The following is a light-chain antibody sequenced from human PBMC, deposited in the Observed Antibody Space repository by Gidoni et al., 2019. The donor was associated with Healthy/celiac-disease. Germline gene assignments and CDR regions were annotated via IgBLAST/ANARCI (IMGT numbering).Light chain of an antibody. Sequence: EIVMTQSPATLSVSPGERATLSCRASQSVSSNLAWYQQKPGQAPRLLIYGAATRATGIPARFSGSGSGTEFTRTISSLQSEDFAVYYCQQYKNWLRGTFGQGTKLEIK. J-gene: IGKJ2*02. CDR2: GAA. CDR3: QQYKNWLRGT. CDR1: QSVSSN. V-gene: IGKV3-15*01.